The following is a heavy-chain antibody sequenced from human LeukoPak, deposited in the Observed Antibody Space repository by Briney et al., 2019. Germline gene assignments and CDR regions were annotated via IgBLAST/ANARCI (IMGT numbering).Heavy chain of an antibody. V-gene: IGHV3-23*01. CDR2: ISGSGGRI. J-gene: IGHJ3*02. Sequence: PGGSLRLSCAASGFTFSSYAMSWVRQAPGKGLEWVSAISGSGGRIYYGASVKGRFTISRDNSKNTLYLQMNSLRAEDTAVYYCATRGIVGATKHAFDIWGQGTMVTVSS. CDR1: GFTFSSYA. CDR3: ATRGIVGATKHAFDI. D-gene: IGHD1-26*01.